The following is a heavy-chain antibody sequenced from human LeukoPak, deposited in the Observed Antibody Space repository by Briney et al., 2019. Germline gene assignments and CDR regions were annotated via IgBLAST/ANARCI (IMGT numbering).Heavy chain of an antibody. J-gene: IGHJ4*02. CDR1: GYTFTSFF. Sequence: ASVKVSCKASGYTFTSFFIHWVRQAPGQGLEWMGIINPSGGSTTYAQKFQGRVTMTRDTSISTAYMELSRLRSDDTAVYYCARVPAYYDYVWGSYRQASYYFDYWGQGTLVTVSS. D-gene: IGHD3-16*02. V-gene: IGHV1-46*01. CDR3: ARVPAYYDYVWGSYRQASYYFDY. CDR2: INPSGGST.